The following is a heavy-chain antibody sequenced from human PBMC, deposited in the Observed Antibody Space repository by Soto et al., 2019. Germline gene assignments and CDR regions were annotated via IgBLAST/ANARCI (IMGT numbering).Heavy chain of an antibody. Sequence: EVQLLESGGGLVQPGGSLRLSCAGSGFTLSRHAMSWVRQAPGKGLEWVSAISGSAGSTYYADSVKGRFTISRDNFKNTMYLQMNSLRAEDTALYYCAKSTAMDDDHFNYGMDVWGQGTTVTVSS. D-gene: IGHD5-18*01. CDR2: ISGSAGST. V-gene: IGHV3-23*01. CDR3: AKSTAMDDDHFNYGMDV. J-gene: IGHJ6*02. CDR1: GFTLSRHA.